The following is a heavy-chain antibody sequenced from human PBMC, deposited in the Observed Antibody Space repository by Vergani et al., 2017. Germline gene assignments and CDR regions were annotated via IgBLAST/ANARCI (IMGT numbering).Heavy chain of an antibody. CDR3: ARGLGYYYDSSRLDY. V-gene: IGHV4-34*01. D-gene: IGHD3-22*01. Sequence: QVQLQQWGAGLLKPSETLSLTCAVYGGSFSGYYWSWIRQPPGKGLEWIGEINHSGSTNYNPSLKSRVTISVDTSKNQFSLKLSSVTAADTAGYYCARGLGYYYDSSRLDYWGQGTLVTVSS. CDR1: GGSFSGYY. CDR2: INHSGST. J-gene: IGHJ4*02.